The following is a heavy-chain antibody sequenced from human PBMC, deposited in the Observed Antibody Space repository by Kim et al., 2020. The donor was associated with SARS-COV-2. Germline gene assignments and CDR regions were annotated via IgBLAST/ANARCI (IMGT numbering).Heavy chain of an antibody. D-gene: IGHD5-12*01. CDR1: GYSFTSYW. CDR2: IYPGDSDT. V-gene: IGHV5-51*01. Sequence: GESLKISCKGSGYSFTSYWIAWVRQMPGKGLEWMGIIYPGDSDTRYSPSFQGQVTISADKSISTAYLQWSSLKASDTAMYYCARPHRYGGYDYGGVDHWGQGTLVTVSS. J-gene: IGHJ4*02. CDR3: ARPHRYGGYDYGGVDH.